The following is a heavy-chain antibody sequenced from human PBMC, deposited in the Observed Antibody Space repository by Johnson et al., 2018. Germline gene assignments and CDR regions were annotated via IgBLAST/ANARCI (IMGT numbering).Heavy chain of an antibody. CDR3: ARGLGLHEYYYYGMDV. CDR2: IYYSGST. D-gene: IGHD5-24*01. Sequence: QVQMQESGPGLVKPSETLSLTCTVSDGSISPYYWSWIRQPPGKRLEWMGYIYYSGSTNYNPSLKGRVTMSVDTSENQFSLRLSSVTAEDTAVYYCARGLGLHEYYYYGMDVWGQGTTVTVSS. V-gene: IGHV4-59*01. CDR1: DGSISPYY. J-gene: IGHJ6*02.